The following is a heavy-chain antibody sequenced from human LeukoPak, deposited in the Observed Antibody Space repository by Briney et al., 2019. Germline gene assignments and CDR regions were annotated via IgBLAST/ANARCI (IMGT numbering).Heavy chain of an antibody. Sequence: GGSLRLFCAASGFTFSSYGMHWARQAPGKGLEWVAVISYDGSNKYYADSVKGRFTVSRDNSKNTLYLQMNSLRAEDTAVYYCAKVGLWFGELSWFDPWGQGNLVTVSS. CDR2: ISYDGSNK. D-gene: IGHD3-10*01. CDR1: GFTFSSYG. CDR3: AKVGLWFGELSWFDP. V-gene: IGHV3-30*18. J-gene: IGHJ5*02.